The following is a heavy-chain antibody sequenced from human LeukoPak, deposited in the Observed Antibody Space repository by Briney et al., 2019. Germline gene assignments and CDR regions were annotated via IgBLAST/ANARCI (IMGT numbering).Heavy chain of an antibody. CDR2: INPSGGST. CDR3: ARVERRAFDI. Sequence: ASVKVSCRASGYXFTSYYMHWVRQAPGQGLEWMGIINPSGGSTSYAQKFQGRVTMTRDTSTSTVYMELSSLRSEDTAVYYCARVERRAFDIWGQGTMVTVSS. V-gene: IGHV1-46*01. CDR1: GYXFTSYY. J-gene: IGHJ3*02.